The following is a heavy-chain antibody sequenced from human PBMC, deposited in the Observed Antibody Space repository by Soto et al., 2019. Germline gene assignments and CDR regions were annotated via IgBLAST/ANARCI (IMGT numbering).Heavy chain of an antibody. V-gene: IGHV4-34*01. CDR1: GGSFSGYY. Sequence: SETLSLTCAVYGGSFSGYYWSWIRQPPGKGLEWIGEINHSGSTNYNPSLKSRVTIPVDTAKNQFSLKLSSVTAADTAVYYRARGLKRSRSCPFDYWGQGTLVTVSS. CDR3: ARGLKRSRSCPFDY. D-gene: IGHD2-15*01. CDR2: INHSGST. J-gene: IGHJ4*02.